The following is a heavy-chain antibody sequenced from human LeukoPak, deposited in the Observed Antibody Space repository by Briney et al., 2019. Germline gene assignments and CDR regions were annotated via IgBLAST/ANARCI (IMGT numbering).Heavy chain of an antibody. CDR1: GYTFTGYY. CDR2: INPNSGGT. Sequence: ASVKVSCKSSGYTFTGYYMHWVRQAAGQGREWMGWINPNSGGTNYAQKFQGRVTMTRDTSISTASMELSRLRSDDTAVYYCAAPSWGYSSSWYYFDYWGQGTLVTVSS. CDR3: AAPSWGYSSSWYYFDY. V-gene: IGHV1-2*02. D-gene: IGHD6-13*01. J-gene: IGHJ4*02.